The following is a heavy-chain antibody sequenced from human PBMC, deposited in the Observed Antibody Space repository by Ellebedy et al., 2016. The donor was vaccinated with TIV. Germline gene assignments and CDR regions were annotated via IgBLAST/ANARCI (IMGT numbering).Heavy chain of an antibody. CDR2: INVDGSST. V-gene: IGHV3-74*01. Sequence: GESLKISCAASGFTFSSYWMHWVRQAPGKGLVWVSRINVDGSSTRYADSVKGRFIISRDNAKNTLYLQMTSLRVEDTAVYYCARGDHHDYGDYLDYWGQGTLVTVSS. CDR3: ARGDHHDYGDYLDY. J-gene: IGHJ4*02. CDR1: GFTFSSYW. D-gene: IGHD4-17*01.